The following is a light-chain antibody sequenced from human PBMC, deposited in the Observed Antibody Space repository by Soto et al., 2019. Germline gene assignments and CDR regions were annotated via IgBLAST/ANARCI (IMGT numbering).Light chain of an antibody. V-gene: IGLV1-40*01. Sequence: QSVLTQPPSVSEAPGQRVTISCTGSSSNIGAGYEAHWYQQVPGTAPKLLIYENNNRPSGVPDRFSGSKSGNSASLAITWLQAEDEAEYYCQSYDSSLSGYVFGTGTKVTVL. CDR2: ENN. CDR1: SSNIGAGYE. J-gene: IGLJ1*01. CDR3: QSYDSSLSGYV.